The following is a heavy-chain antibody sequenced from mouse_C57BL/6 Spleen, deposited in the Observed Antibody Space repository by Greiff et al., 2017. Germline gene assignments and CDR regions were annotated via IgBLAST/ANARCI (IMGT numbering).Heavy chain of an antibody. V-gene: IGHV1-76*01. J-gene: IGHJ2*01. CDR2: IYPGSGNT. D-gene: IGHD2-3*01. Sequence: QVQLQQSGAELVRPGASVKLSCKASGYTFTDYYINWVKQRPGQGLEWIARIYPGSGNTYYNEKFKGKATLTAEKSSSTAYMQLSSLTSEDSAVYFCARDGYYDGYDYFDYWGQGTTLTVSS. CDR1: GYTFTDYY. CDR3: ARDGYYDGYDYFDY.